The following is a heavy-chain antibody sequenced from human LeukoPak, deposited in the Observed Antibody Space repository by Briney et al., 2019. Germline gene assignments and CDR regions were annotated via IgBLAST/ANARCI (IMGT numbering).Heavy chain of an antibody. CDR3: AKSPEEYSYGYGFSHISMDV. CDR1: GFTFSSYG. CDR2: ISGSGGST. Sequence: PGGTLRLSCAASGFTFSSYGMSWVRQAPGKGLEWVSAISGSGGSTYYADSVKGRFTISRDNSKNTLYLQMNSLRAEDTAVYYCAKSPEEYSYGYGFSHISMDVWGKGTTVTISS. V-gene: IGHV3-23*01. D-gene: IGHD5-18*01. J-gene: IGHJ6*03.